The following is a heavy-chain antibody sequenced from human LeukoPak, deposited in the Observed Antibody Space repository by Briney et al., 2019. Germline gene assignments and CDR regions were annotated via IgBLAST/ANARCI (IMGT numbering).Heavy chain of an antibody. CDR2: IYYSGSS. D-gene: IGHD2-8*01. J-gene: IGHJ4*02. CDR1: GGSISSSSYY. CDR3: AASGYSTSWYYYDF. Sequence: SETLSLTCTVSGGSISSSSYYWAWIRQPPGKGLEWIGSIYYSGSSYYTPSLKSRLTISVDTSKDQFSLKLTSVTAADTAVYYCAASGYSTSWYYYDFWGQGTLVTVSS. V-gene: IGHV4-39*01.